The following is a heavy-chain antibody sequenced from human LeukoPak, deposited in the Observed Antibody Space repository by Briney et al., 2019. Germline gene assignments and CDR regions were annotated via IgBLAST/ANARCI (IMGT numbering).Heavy chain of an antibody. J-gene: IGHJ4*02. CDR1: GGSISSRSYY. CDR3: ARESPYCSGTSCFFGS. V-gene: IGHV4-39*07. CDR2: IHYTGST. D-gene: IGHD2-2*01. Sequence: PSETLSLTCTVSGGSISSRSYYWGWIRQAPGKGLEWMANIHYTGSTDHNPSLKSRVTMSVDTSKNQFSLKLTSVTAADTAVYYCARESPYCSGTSCFFGSWGQGTLFTVSS.